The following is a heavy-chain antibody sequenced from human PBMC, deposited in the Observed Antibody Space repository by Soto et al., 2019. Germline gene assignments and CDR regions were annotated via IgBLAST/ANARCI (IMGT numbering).Heavy chain of an antibody. CDR3: ARETSYGSGSLYFGMDV. CDR1: GGSVSSGSYY. Sequence: QVQLQESGPGLVKPSETLSLTCTVSGGSVSSGSYYWSWIRQPPGKGLEWIGYIYYSGSTNYNPSLKRRVTISVDTSKNQFSLKLSSVTAADTAVYYCARETSYGSGSLYFGMDVWGRGTTVTVSS. J-gene: IGHJ6*02. V-gene: IGHV4-61*01. D-gene: IGHD3-10*01. CDR2: IYYSGST.